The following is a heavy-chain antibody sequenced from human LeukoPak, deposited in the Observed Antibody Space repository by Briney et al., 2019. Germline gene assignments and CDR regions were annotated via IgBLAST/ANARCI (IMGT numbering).Heavy chain of an antibody. J-gene: IGHJ3*02. Sequence: GRSLRLSCAASGFTFDDYAMHWVRQAPGKGLEWVSGISWNSGSIGYADSEKGRFTISRDNAKNSLYLQMNSLRAEDTALYYCAKDSSGYPHAFDIWGQGTMVTVSS. CDR1: GFTFDDYA. D-gene: IGHD3-22*01. V-gene: IGHV3-9*01. CDR3: AKDSSGYPHAFDI. CDR2: ISWNSGSI.